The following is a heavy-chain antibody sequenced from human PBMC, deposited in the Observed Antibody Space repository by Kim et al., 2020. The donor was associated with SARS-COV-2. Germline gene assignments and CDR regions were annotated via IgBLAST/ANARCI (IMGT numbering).Heavy chain of an antibody. V-gene: IGHV1-69*13. D-gene: IGHD6-6*01. CDR1: GGTFSSYA. J-gene: IGHJ4*02. CDR2: IIPIFGTA. CDR3: ELAPDSSSSTQWLDY. Sequence: SVKVSCKASGGTFSSYAISWVRQAPGQGLEWMGGIIPIFGTANYAQKFQGRVTITADESTSTAYMELSSLRSEDTAVYYCELAPDSSSSTQWLDYWGQGTLVTVSS.